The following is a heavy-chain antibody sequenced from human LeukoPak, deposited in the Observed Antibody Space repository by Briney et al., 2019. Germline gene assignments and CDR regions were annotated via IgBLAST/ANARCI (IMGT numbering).Heavy chain of an antibody. CDR2: IYPGDSDT. Sequence: HGESLKISCKGSGYSFTSYWIGWVRQMPGKGLEWMGIIYPGDSDTRYSPSFQGQVTISADKSISTAYLQWSSLKASDTAMYYCARPYYDFWSGYPDAFDIWGQGTMVTVSS. V-gene: IGHV5-51*01. CDR3: ARPYYDFWSGYPDAFDI. D-gene: IGHD3-3*01. J-gene: IGHJ3*02. CDR1: GYSFTSYW.